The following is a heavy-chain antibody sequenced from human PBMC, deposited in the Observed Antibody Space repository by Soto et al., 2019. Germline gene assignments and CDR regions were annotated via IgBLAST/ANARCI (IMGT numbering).Heavy chain of an antibody. Sequence: GSLRLSCAASGFTFSNYWVTWVRQAPGKGLEWVANINQDGSDKLYVDSVKGRFTISRDNAKYSLYLQMDSLRAEDTAVYYCARHEASYYYAVDVWGQGTTVTVSS. CDR3: ARHEASYYYAVDV. CDR2: INQDGSDK. J-gene: IGHJ6*02. V-gene: IGHV3-7*01. CDR1: GFTFSNYW.